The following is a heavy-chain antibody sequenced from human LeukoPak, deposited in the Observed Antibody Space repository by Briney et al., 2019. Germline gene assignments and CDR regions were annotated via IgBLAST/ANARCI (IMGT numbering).Heavy chain of an antibody. CDR1: GYTFTSYG. D-gene: IGHD3-9*01. Sequence: GASVKVSSKASGYTFTSYGISWVRQAPGQGLEWMGWISAYNGNTNYAQKLQGRVTMTTDTSTSTAYMELRSLRSEDTAVYYCATASPYDILTGYYRYWGQGTLVTVSS. CDR2: ISAYNGNT. V-gene: IGHV1-18*01. CDR3: ATASPYDILTGYYRY. J-gene: IGHJ4*02.